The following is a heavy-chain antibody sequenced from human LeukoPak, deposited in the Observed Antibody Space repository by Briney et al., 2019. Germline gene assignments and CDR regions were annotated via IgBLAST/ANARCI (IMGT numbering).Heavy chain of an antibody. D-gene: IGHD3-10*01. CDR2: IYHSGST. CDR1: GGSISSGGYY. V-gene: IGHV4-30-2*01. J-gene: IGHJ4*02. CDR3: ARDSGDYFDY. Sequence: SQTLSLTCTVSGGSISSGGYYWSWIRQPPGKGLEWIGYIYHSGSTYYNPSLKSRVTISVDRSKNQFSLKLSSVTAADTTVYYCARDSGDYFDYWGQGTLVTVSS.